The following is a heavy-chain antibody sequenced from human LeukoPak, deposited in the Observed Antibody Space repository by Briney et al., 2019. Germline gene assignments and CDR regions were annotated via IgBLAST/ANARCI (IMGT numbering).Heavy chain of an antibody. J-gene: IGHJ3*02. Sequence: PGRSLRLSCAASGFTFDDYAMHWVRQAPGKGLEWVSGIGWNSGSIAYADSVKGRFTISRDNAKNSLYLQMNSLRAEDMALYYCAKARDQWDDAFDIWGQGTMVTVSS. CDR1: GFTFDDYA. D-gene: IGHD1-26*01. V-gene: IGHV3-9*03. CDR3: AKARDQWDDAFDI. CDR2: IGWNSGSI.